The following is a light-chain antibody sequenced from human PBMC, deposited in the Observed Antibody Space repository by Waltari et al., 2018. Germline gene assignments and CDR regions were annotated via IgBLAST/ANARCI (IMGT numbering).Light chain of an antibody. Sequence: DIQMTQSPSSLSASVGDRVPITCRASKSISSYLNWYQQKPGKAPKLLIYAASSLQSGVPSRFSGSGSGTDFNLTISSLQPEDFATYYCQQSYSTPPTFGQGTKVEIK. J-gene: IGKJ1*01. CDR2: AAS. CDR3: QQSYSTPPT. V-gene: IGKV1-39*01. CDR1: KSISSY.